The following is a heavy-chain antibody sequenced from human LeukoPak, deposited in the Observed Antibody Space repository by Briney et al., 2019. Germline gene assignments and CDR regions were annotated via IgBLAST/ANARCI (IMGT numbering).Heavy chain of an antibody. CDR3: ARQLAVAGRGYYGMDV. CDR1: GYRFASYW. V-gene: IGHV5-51*01. D-gene: IGHD6-19*01. Sequence: PGESLKISCKGSGYRFASYWIGWVRQMPGKGLEWMGNISPGDSDTRYSPPFQGQVTISADKSINTAYLQWSSLKASDSAMYYCARQLAVAGRGYYGMDVWGQGTTVTVSS. J-gene: IGHJ6*02. CDR2: ISPGDSDT.